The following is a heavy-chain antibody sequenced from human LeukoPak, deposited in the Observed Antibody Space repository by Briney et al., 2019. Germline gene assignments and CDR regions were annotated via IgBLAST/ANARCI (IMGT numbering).Heavy chain of an antibody. V-gene: IGHV3-11*01. J-gene: IGHJ6*02. CDR2: ISSSGSTI. CDR3: VSSTRGYSYGLVGMDV. D-gene: IGHD5-18*01. CDR1: GFTFSDYY. Sequence: GGSLRLSCAASGFTFSDYYMSWIRQAPGKGLEWVSYISSSGSTIYYADSVKGRFTISRDNAKNSLYLQMNSLRAEDTAVYYCVSSTRGYSYGLVGMDVWGQGTTVTVSS.